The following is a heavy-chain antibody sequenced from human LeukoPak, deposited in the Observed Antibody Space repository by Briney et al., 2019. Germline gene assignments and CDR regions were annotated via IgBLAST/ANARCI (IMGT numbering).Heavy chain of an antibody. CDR3: AREPGFDSSGYLNWFDP. J-gene: IGHJ5*02. CDR2: ISYSGST. CDR1: GGSISSYY. V-gene: IGHV4-59*01. D-gene: IGHD3-22*01. Sequence: PSETLSLTCTVSGGSISSYYWSWIRQPPGKGLEWIACISYSGSTKYHPSLKSRVTISVDTSKNQLSLKLSSVTAADTAVYYCAREPGFDSSGYLNWFDPWGQGTLVTVSS.